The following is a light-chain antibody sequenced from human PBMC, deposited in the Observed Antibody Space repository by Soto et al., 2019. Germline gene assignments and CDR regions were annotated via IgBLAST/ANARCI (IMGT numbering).Light chain of an antibody. J-gene: IGLJ1*01. V-gene: IGLV2-14*01. CDR2: DVS. CDR3: SSYTSSSTYV. Sequence: QSALTQPASVSGSPGQSITISCTGTSSDVGGYNYVSWYQQHPGKAPKLMIYDVSNRPSGVSNRFSGSKSGNTASLTISGLQAEDEGDYYCSSYTSSSTYVSGTGTQLTVL. CDR1: SSDVGGYNY.